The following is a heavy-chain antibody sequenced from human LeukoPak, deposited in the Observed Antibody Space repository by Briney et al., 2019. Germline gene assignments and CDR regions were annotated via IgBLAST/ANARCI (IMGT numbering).Heavy chain of an antibody. V-gene: IGHV3-11*01. CDR1: GFTFSDYY. CDR3: ARDLGIAAAGPGF. J-gene: IGHJ4*02. CDR2: ISSRGGTI. Sequence: GGSLRLSCAASGFTFSDYYMSWIRQAPGKGLEWVSYISSRGGTIYYADSVKGRFTISRDNAKNSLFLQMNSLRAEDTAVYYCARDLGIAAAGPGFWGQGTLVTVSS. D-gene: IGHD6-13*01.